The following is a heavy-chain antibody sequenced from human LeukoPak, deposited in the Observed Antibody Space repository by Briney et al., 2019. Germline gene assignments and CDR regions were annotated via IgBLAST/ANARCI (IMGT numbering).Heavy chain of an antibody. V-gene: IGHV4-4*02. CDR2: IYHSGTT. Sequence: SENLSLTCAVSVGSITSSHWWNWVPQPPGKGLEWIGEIYHSGTTNYTPSLTSRVTISVDKSKNQFSLRLTSLTAADTAVYYCATSSGWPNWYFDLWGRGTLVTVSS. CDR1: VGSITSSHW. J-gene: IGHJ2*01. CDR3: ATSSGWPNWYFDL. D-gene: IGHD6-19*01.